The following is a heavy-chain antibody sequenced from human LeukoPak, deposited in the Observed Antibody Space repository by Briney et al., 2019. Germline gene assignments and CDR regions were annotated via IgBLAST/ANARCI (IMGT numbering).Heavy chain of an antibody. Sequence: GGSLRLSCAASGFVFSRYWMHWVRQAPGTGLKWVSRIYRDGSTTDYADSVKGRFSISRDNAKNSLYLQMNSLRAEDTAVYYCAELGITMIGGVWGKGTTVTISS. V-gene: IGHV3-74*01. CDR2: IYRDGSTT. CDR1: GFVFSRYW. J-gene: IGHJ6*04. D-gene: IGHD3-10*02. CDR3: AELGITMIGGV.